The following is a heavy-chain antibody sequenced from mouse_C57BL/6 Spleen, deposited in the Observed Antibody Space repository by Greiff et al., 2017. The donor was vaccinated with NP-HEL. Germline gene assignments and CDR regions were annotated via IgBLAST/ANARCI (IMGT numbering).Heavy chain of an antibody. Sequence: EVKLVESGGGLVKPGGSLKLSCAASGFTFSDYGMHWVRQAPEKGLEWVAYISSGSSTIYYADTVKGRFTISRDNAKNTLFLQMTSLRSEDTAMYYLARSGYIYYDYDVTWFAYWGQGTLVTVSA. CDR3: ARSGYIYYDYDVTWFAY. V-gene: IGHV5-17*01. J-gene: IGHJ3*01. CDR1: GFTFSDYG. D-gene: IGHD2-4*01. CDR2: ISSGSSTI.